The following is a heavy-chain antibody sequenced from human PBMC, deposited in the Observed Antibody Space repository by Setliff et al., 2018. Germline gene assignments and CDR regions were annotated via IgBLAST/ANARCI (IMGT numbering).Heavy chain of an antibody. CDR2: IYHSGSA. V-gene: IGHV4-30-4*08. D-gene: IGHD1-26*01. J-gene: IGHJ3*01. CDR3: ARGVGTSTSSDAFDV. Sequence: SETLSLTCTVSGDSISSGDYFWSWIRQPPGKGLEWIAYIYHSGSAYYNPSLKSRVTMSVDTSKNQFSLHLTSVTAADTAVYYCARGVGTSTSSDAFDVWGQGMMVTVSS. CDR1: GDSISSGDYF.